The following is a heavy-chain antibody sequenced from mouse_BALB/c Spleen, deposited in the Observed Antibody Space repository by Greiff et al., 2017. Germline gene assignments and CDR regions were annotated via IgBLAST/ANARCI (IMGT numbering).Heavy chain of an antibody. V-gene: IGHV14-3*02. CDR1: GFNIKDTY. CDR3: ARRIRGYYRYDDDAMDY. D-gene: IGHD2-14*01. J-gene: IGHJ4*01. Sequence: EVQLQQSGAELVKPGASVKLSCTASGFNIKDTYMHWVKQRPEQGLEWIGRIDPANGNTKYDPKFQGKATITADTSSNTAYLQLSSLTSEDTAVYYCARRIRGYYRYDDDAMDYWGQGTSVTVSS. CDR2: IDPANGNT.